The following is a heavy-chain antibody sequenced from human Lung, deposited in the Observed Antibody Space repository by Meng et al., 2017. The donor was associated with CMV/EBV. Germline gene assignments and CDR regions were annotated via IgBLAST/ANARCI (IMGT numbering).Heavy chain of an antibody. CDR3: ARDWGPFDF. D-gene: IGHD3-16*01. V-gene: IGHV3-21*01. Sequence: GESXKISCAASGFTFSSYTMDWVRQAPGKGLEWVSSISSSSSHIYYTDSVKGRFTISRDNAENSLYLQMNSLRAEDTAVYYCARDWGPFDFWGQGTRVTVSS. J-gene: IGHJ4*02. CDR2: ISSSSSHI. CDR1: GFTFSSYT.